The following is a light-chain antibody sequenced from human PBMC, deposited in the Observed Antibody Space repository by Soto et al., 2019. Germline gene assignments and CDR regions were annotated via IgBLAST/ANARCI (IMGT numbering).Light chain of an antibody. Sequence: QSALTQPASVSGSPGQSITISCTGTSSDVGGYNYVSWYQQHPGKAPKLMIYDVSNRPSGVSNRSSGSKSGNTASLTISGLQAEDEAYYYCSSYTSSSTLVFGTGTQLTV. V-gene: IGLV2-14*01. J-gene: IGLJ1*01. CDR2: DVS. CDR1: SSDVGGYNY. CDR3: SSYTSSSTLV.